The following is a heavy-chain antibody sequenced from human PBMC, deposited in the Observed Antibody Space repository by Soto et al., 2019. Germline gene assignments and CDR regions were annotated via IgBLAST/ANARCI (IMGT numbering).Heavy chain of an antibody. CDR3: AVDTLANLDS. V-gene: IGHV3-30-3*01. J-gene: IGHJ4*02. D-gene: IGHD2-15*01. CDR1: GLTFSRYA. Sequence: QVHLVESGGGVIQPGRSLRLSCAASGLTFSRYAMHWVRQAPDKGLEWVAVISYDGSDKYYADSVKGRFTVSRDNSKNTLYLQVNSLRDEDTAVYYCAVDTLANLDSRGQGSLVTVSS. CDR2: ISYDGSDK.